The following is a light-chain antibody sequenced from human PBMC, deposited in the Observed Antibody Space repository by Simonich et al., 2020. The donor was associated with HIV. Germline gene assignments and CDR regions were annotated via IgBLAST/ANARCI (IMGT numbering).Light chain of an antibody. CDR2: DAS. V-gene: IGKV1-33*01. J-gene: IGKJ1*01. CDR3: QQYNSYSRT. Sequence: DIQMTQSPSSLSASVGDRVIITCQASQAISNYLNWYQQKPGKAPELLIYDASNLETGVPSRFSGSGSGTEFTLTISSLQPDDFATYYCQQYNSYSRTFGQGTKVEIK. CDR1: QAISNY.